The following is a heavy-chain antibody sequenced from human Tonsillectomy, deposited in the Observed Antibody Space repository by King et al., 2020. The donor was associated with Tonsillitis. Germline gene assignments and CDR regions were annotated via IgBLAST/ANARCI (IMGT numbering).Heavy chain of an antibody. CDR1: GYTFTDYF. V-gene: IGHV1-46*01. CDR3: ARDSADDSFDI. D-gene: IGHD3-10*01. J-gene: IGHJ3*02. Sequence: QLVQSGAEVKKPGASVKVSCKASGYTFTDYFIHWVRQAPGQRLEWMGIIHPDGGSTRYAQKFQGRVTMTTDTSTSTVYMEVSSLKSQDTAVYYCARDSADDSFDIWGPGTMVIVSS. CDR2: IHPDGGST.